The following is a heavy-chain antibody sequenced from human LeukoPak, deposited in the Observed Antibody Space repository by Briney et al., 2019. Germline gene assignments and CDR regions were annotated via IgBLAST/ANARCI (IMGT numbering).Heavy chain of an antibody. Sequence: GGSLRLSCAASGFTFRSYAMSWVRQAPGKGLEWVSGISNRGSSTYYADTVKGRFTISRDIYNDTLFLQMNNLRAEDAAVYYCPKCGYWNDALYYYGMDVWGQGTTVTVSS. CDR3: PKCGYWNDALYYYGMDV. CDR1: GFTFRSYA. D-gene: IGHD1-1*01. J-gene: IGHJ6*02. V-gene: IGHV3-23*01. CDR2: ISNRGSST.